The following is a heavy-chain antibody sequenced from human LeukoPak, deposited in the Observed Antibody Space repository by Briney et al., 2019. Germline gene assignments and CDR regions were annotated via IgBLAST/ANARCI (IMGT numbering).Heavy chain of an antibody. J-gene: IGHJ4*02. Sequence: SGPTLVKPTQTLTLTCTFSGFSLRTSGVGVGWIRQPPGKALEWLALVFWDDDKRYSPSLESRLTITKDSYRNQVVLTMTNMDPVDTATYYCALGSGRYFDYWGQGTLVTVSS. CDR1: GFSLRTSGVG. D-gene: IGHD3-10*01. V-gene: IGHV2-5*02. CDR3: ALGSGRYFDY. CDR2: VFWDDDK.